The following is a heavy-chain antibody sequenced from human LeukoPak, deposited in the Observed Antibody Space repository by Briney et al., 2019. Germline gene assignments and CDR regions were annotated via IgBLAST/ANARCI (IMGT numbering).Heavy chain of an antibody. D-gene: IGHD4-17*01. V-gene: IGHV3-15*01. J-gene: IGHJ4*02. CDR2: IKSKTDGGTT. CDR1: GFTFSNAW. CDR3: TTDFLTHPQAYGDYAVFDY. Sequence: GGSLRLSCAASGFTFSNAWMSWVRQAPGKGLEWVGRIKSKTDGGTTDYAALVKGRFTISRDDSKNTLYLQMNSLKTEDTAVYYCTTDFLTHPQAYGDYAVFDYWGQGTLVTVSS.